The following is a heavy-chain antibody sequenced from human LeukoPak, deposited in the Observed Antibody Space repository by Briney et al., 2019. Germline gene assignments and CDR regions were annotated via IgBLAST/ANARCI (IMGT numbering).Heavy chain of an antibody. D-gene: IGHD1-14*01. Sequence: GGSLRLSCAASGFTFSDYYMSWVRQPPGKGLECVSANRGSGDRTHYAASVKGRFTISRDTSKNTLYLQMNSLRVEDTAVYYCTRDPRNLDYWGQGTLVTVSS. CDR3: TRDPRNLDY. V-gene: IGHV3-23*01. J-gene: IGHJ4*02. CDR1: GFTFSDYY. CDR2: NRGSGDRT.